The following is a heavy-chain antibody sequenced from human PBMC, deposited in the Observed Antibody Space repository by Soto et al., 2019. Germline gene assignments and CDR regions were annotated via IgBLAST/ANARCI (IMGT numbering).Heavy chain of an antibody. CDR3: ARRLSYYDSSGYYPTYYFDY. J-gene: IGHJ4*02. CDR2: IYPGDSDT. Sequence: ESLKISCKGSGYSFTSYWIGWVRQMPGKGLEWMGIIYPGDSDTRYSPSFQGQVTISADKSISTAYLQWSSLKASDTAMYYCARRLSYYDSSGYYPTYYFDYWGQGTLVTVSS. D-gene: IGHD3-22*01. V-gene: IGHV5-51*01. CDR1: GYSFTSYW.